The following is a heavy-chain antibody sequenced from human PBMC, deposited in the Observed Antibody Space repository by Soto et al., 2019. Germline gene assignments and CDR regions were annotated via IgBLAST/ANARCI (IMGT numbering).Heavy chain of an antibody. CDR3: ARDPHKTSVTTSFDY. J-gene: IGHJ4*02. Sequence: LRLSCAASGFTFSNYGMHWVRQAPGKGLEWVAVIWYDGSNEYYADSVRGRFTISRDNSKNTLYLQMNSLRAEDTAVYFCARDPHKTSVTTSFDYWGQGTLVTVSS. D-gene: IGHD4-17*01. V-gene: IGHV3-33*01. CDR1: GFTFSNYG. CDR2: IWYDGSNE.